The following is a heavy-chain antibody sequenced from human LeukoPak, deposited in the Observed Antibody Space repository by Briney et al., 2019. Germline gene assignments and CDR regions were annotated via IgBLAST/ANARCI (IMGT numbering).Heavy chain of an antibody. CDR1: GYTLTELS. J-gene: IGHJ4*02. V-gene: IGHV1-24*01. CDR2: FDPEDGET. D-gene: IGHD2-15*01. CDR3: ATAFGYCSGGSCYDGGH. Sequence: GASVKVSCKVSGYTLTELSMHWVRQAPGKGLEWMGGFDPEDGETIYAQKFQGRVTMTEDTSTDTAYMELRSLRSDDTAVYYCATAFGYCSGGSCYDGGHWGQGTLVTVSS.